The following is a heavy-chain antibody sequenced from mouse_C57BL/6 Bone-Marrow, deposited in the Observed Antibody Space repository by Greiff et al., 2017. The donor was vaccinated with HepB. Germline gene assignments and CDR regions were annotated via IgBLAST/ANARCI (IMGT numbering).Heavy chain of an antibody. Sequence: VQLQQSGAELVRPGASVKLSCKASGYTFTDYYINWVKQRPGQGLEWIARIYPGSGNTYYNEKFKGKATLTAEKSSSTAYMQLSSLTSEDSAVYFCAFIYDGYYGFAYWGQGTLVTVSA. CDR3: AFIYDGYYGFAY. D-gene: IGHD2-3*01. J-gene: IGHJ3*01. CDR2: IYPGSGNT. V-gene: IGHV1-76*01. CDR1: GYTFTDYY.